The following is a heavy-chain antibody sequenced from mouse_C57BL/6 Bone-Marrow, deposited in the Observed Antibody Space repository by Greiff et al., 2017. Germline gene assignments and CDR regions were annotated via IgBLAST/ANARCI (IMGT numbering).Heavy chain of an antibody. Sequence: QVQLQQPGAELVKPGASVKMSCKASGYTFTSYWITWVKQRPGQGLAWIGDIYPGSGSTNYNEKFKSKATLTVDTSSSTAYMQLSSLTSEDSAVYYCGLYYYGSSPYYAMDYWGQGTSVTVSS. CDR3: GLYYYGSSPYYAMDY. CDR1: GYTFTSYW. CDR2: IYPGSGST. V-gene: IGHV1-55*01. J-gene: IGHJ4*01. D-gene: IGHD1-1*01.